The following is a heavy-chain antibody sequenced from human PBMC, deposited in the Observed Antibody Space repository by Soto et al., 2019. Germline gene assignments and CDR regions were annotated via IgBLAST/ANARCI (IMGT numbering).Heavy chain of an antibody. V-gene: IGHV4-59*08. CDR2: IYYSGST. CDR1: GGSISSYY. CDR3: ARSNIITIFGVVPYYFDY. D-gene: IGHD3-3*01. Sequence: SETLSLTCTVSGGSISSYYWSWIRQPPGKGLEWIGYIYYSGSTNYNPSLKSRVTISVDTSKNQFSLKLSSVTAADTAVYYCARSNIITIFGVVPYYFDYWGQGTLVTVSS. J-gene: IGHJ4*02.